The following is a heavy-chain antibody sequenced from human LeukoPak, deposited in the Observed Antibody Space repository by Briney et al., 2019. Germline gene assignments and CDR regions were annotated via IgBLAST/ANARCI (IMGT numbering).Heavy chain of an antibody. V-gene: IGHV3-66*01. D-gene: IGHD4-17*01. CDR1: GFTFSSYW. CDR3: ARDYGEYYYYYYYMDV. J-gene: IGHJ6*03. CDR2: IYSGGST. Sequence: GGSLRLSCAASGFTFSSYWMSWVRQAPGKGLEWVSVIYSGGSTYYADSVKGRFTISRDNAKNSLYLQMNSLRAEDTAVYYCARDYGEYYYYYYYMDVWGKGTTVTVSS.